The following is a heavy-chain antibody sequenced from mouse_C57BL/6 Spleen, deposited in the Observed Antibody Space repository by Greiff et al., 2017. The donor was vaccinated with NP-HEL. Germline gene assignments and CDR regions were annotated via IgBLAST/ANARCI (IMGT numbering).Heavy chain of an antibody. CDR3: ARGGPHAMDY. D-gene: IGHD1-1*02. CDR2: IDPSDSYT. CDR1: GYTFTSYW. Sequence: QFQLQQPGAELVKPGASVKLSCKASGYTFTSYWMQWVKQRPGQGLEWIGEIDPSDSYTNYNQKFKGKATLTVDTSSSTAYMQLSSLTSEDSAVYYCARGGPHAMDYWGQGTSVTVSS. J-gene: IGHJ4*01. V-gene: IGHV1-50*01.